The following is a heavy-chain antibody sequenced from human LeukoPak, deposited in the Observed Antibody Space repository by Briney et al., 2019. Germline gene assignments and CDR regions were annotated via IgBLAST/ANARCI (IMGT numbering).Heavy chain of an antibody. CDR1: GFTFSSYW. J-gene: IGHJ4*02. CDR2: INSDGSST. CDR3: ARNSGSYRKIAY. D-gene: IGHD1-26*01. V-gene: IGHV3-74*01. Sequence: PGGSLRLSCAASGFTFSSYWMHWVRQAPGKGLMWVSRINSDGSSTSYADSVKGRFTISRDNAKNTLYLQMNSLRAEDTAVYYCARNSGSYRKIAYWGQGTLVTVSS.